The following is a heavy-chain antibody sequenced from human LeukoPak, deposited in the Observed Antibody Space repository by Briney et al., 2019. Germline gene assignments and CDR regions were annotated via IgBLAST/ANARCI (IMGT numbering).Heavy chain of an antibody. V-gene: IGHV3-64*01. J-gene: IGHJ4*02. Sequence: GGSLRLSCAASGFSFSSYAMHWVRQAPGKGPEFVSAISSKGESTYYANSVKGRFTISRDNSKNTLYLQMGSLRAEDTALYYCAKDNFPRAAGSFDYWGQGTLVTVSS. CDR2: ISSKGEST. CDR3: AKDNFPRAAGSFDY. CDR1: GFSFSSYA. D-gene: IGHD6-13*01.